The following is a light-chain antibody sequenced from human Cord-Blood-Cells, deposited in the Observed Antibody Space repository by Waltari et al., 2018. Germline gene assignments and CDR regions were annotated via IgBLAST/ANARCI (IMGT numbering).Light chain of an antibody. CDR1: SSDVGGYNY. V-gene: IGLV2-14*01. CDR2: DVS. Sequence: QSALTQPASVSGSPGQSITISCTGTSSDVGGYNYVSWYQQHPAKAPKLMIYDVSKRPSGVSNRFSGSKSGHTASLTISGLQAEDEADYYCSSYTSSSTLVFGGGTKLTVL. CDR3: SSYTSSSTLV. J-gene: IGLJ3*02.